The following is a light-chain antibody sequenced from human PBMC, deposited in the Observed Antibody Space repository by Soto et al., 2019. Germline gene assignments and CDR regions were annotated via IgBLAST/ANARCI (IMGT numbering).Light chain of an antibody. J-gene: IGKJ1*01. CDR2: GAS. V-gene: IGKV3-20*01. CDR1: QSVSSSY. CDR3: QQYESSPRT. Sequence: EIVLTQSPGTLSLSPGERATLSCRASQSVSSSYLAWYQQKPGQAPRLLIYGASIRATGIPDRFSGSGSGTDFTLTISRLEPEDFAVYYCQQYESSPRTFGQGTKVDIK.